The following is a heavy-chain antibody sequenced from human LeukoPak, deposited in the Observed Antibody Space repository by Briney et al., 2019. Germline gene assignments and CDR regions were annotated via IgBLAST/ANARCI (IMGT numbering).Heavy chain of an antibody. V-gene: IGHV3-7*01. CDR2: IKQDGSEK. CDR3: ARDRVVGATVGQADAFDI. D-gene: IGHD1-26*01. Sequence: GGSLRLSCAASGFTFSSYWMSWVRQAPGKGLEWVANIKQDGSEKYYVDSVKGRFTISRDNAKNSLYLQMNSLRAEDTAVYYCARDRVVGATVGQADAFDIWGQGTMVTVSS. J-gene: IGHJ3*02. CDR1: GFTFSSYW.